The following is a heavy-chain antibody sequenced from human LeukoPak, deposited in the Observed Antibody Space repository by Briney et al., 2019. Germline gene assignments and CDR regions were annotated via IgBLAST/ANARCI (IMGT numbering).Heavy chain of an antibody. V-gene: IGHV3-48*03. CDR2: ISSSGSTI. D-gene: IGHD7-27*01. CDR1: GFTFSSYE. J-gene: IGHJ6*02. CDR3: ARRLGYYYGMDV. Sequence: QPGGSLRLSCAASGFTFSSYEMNWVRQAPGKGLEWVSYISSSGSTIYYADSMKGRFTISRDNARNSLYLQMNSLRAEDTAVYYCARRLGYYYGMDVWGQGTTVTVSS.